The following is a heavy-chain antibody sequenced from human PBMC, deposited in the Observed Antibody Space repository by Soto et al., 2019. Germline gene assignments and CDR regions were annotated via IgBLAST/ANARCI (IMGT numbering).Heavy chain of an antibody. Sequence: PSETLSLTCTVSGGSISSYYWSWIRQPPGKGLEWIGYIYYSGSTNYNPSLKSRVTISVDTSKNQFSLKLSSVTAADTAVYYCARGINWFDPWGQGTLVTVSS. V-gene: IGHV4-59*08. CDR3: ARGINWFDP. J-gene: IGHJ5*02. D-gene: IGHD1-20*01. CDR2: IYYSGST. CDR1: GGSISSYY.